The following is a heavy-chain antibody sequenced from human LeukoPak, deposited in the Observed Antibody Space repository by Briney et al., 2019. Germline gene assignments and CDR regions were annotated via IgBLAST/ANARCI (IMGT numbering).Heavy chain of an antibody. D-gene: IGHD4-17*01. J-gene: IGHJ4*02. CDR1: GFTFSGSA. CDR3: TRRGGYGDYGY. Sequence: GGSLRLSCAASGFTFSGSAMHWVRQASGKGLEWVGRIRSKANSYATAYAASVKGRFTISRDDSKNTAYLQMNSLKTEDTAVYYCTRRGGYGDYGYWGQGTLVTVSS. V-gene: IGHV3-73*01. CDR2: IRSKANSYAT.